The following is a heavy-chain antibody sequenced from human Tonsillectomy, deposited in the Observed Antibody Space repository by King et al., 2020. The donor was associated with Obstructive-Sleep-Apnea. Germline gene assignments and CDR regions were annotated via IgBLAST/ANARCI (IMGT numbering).Heavy chain of an antibody. CDR2: ISYDGSNK. Sequence: VQLVESGGGVLQPGRSLRLSCAASGFTFSSYGMHWVRQAPGKGLEWWAVISYDGSNKYYLDSMKGRFTISRDNSKNTLYLQMKSLRAEDTAVYYCAKEMITAAGTGGMDVWGQGTTVTVSS. V-gene: IGHV3-30*18. D-gene: IGHD6-13*01. J-gene: IGHJ6*02. CDR3: AKEMITAAGTGGMDV. CDR1: GFTFSSYG.